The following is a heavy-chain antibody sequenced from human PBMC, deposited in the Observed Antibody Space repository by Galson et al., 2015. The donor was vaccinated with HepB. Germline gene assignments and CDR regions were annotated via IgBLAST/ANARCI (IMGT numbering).Heavy chain of an antibody. CDR1: GFTFSSYS. V-gene: IGHV3-21*01. J-gene: IGHJ4*02. CDR2: ISSSSSYI. CDR3: ARDMYYYDSSGYYYSSFDY. D-gene: IGHD3-22*01. Sequence: SLRLSCAASGFTFSSYSMNWVRQAPGKGLEWVSSISSSSSYIYYADSVKGRFTISRDNAKNSLYLQMNSLRAEDTTVYYCARDMYYYDSSGYYYSSFDYWGQGTLVTVSS.